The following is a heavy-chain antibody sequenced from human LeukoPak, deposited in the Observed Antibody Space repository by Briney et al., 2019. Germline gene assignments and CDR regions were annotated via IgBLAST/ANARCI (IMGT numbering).Heavy chain of an antibody. CDR1: GFSLSTNGVG. V-gene: IGHV2-5*01. D-gene: IGHD5-18*01. J-gene: IGHJ4*02. CDR2: IYWNDDK. CDR3: AHSRYNYGYLFDY. Sequence: SGPALVNPTQTLTLTCTFSGFSLSTNGVGVGWIRQPPGKALEWLALIYWNDDKRYSPSLKSRLTITKDTSKNHVVLTVTNVDPVDTATYYCAHSRYNYGYLFDYWGQGTLVTVSS.